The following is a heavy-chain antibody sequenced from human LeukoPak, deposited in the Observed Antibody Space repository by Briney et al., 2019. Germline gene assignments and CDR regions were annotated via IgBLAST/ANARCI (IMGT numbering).Heavy chain of an antibody. Sequence: GGSLRLSCAASGFTFSRYEVHWVRQAPGKGLEWVTLISNDGSNKYYADSVKGRFTISRDNSKNTLSLQMNSLRVEDTAVYYCARLQGYRSGGSCYYYYGMDVWGQGTTVTVSS. J-gene: IGHJ6*02. CDR3: ARLQGYRSGGSCYYYYGMDV. D-gene: IGHD2-15*01. CDR1: GFTFSRYE. CDR2: ISNDGSNK. V-gene: IGHV3-30-3*01.